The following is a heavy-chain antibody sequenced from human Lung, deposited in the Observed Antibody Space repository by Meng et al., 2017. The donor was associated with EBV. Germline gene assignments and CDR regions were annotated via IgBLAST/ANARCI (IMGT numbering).Heavy chain of an antibody. CDR1: GYHFSNYA. V-gene: IGHV1-3*01. CDR2: INSGHGDT. J-gene: IGHJ4*02. Sequence: RLGPSEVDVKKHGVSVQVACKASGYHFSNYAMNWVHQGPGQKLEWMGWINSGHGDTKYSQKFQGRVTITRDTSASTGYMELSSLRSEDTAVYYCASFSSGYFFGYWGQGTLVTVSS. CDR3: ASFSSGYFFGY. D-gene: IGHD3-22*01.